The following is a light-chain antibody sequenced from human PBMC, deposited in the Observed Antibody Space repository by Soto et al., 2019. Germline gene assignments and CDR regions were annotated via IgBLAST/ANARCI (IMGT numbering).Light chain of an antibody. CDR2: GVS. J-gene: IGKJ2*01. CDR1: QSISGE. CDR3: QQGHDWPLT. Sequence: EIVMTQSPATLSVSPGERATLSCRASQSISGELAWYQQRPGQPPRLLIYGVSTRATGVPDSFSGSGSGSGFTLTISGLQSEDFAVYYCQQGHDWPLTFGQGTRLDI. V-gene: IGKV3-15*01.